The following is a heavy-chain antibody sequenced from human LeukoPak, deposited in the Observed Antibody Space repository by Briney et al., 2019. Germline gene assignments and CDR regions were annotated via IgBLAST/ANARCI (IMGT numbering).Heavy chain of an antibody. CDR1: GFTFSCYS. CDR2: ISSSSSYI. V-gene: IGHV3-21*01. D-gene: IGHD3-9*01. CDR3: ARDHLRYFDWLLNSPDY. J-gene: IGHJ4*02. Sequence: PGGSLRLSCAASGFTFSCYSMNWVRQAPGKGLEWVSSISSSSSYIYYADSVKGRFTISRDNAKNSLYLQMNSLRAEDTAVYYCARDHLRYFDWLLNSPDYWGQGTLVTVSS.